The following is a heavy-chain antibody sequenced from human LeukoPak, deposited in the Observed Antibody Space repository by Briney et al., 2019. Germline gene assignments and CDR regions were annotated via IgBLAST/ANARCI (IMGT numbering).Heavy chain of an antibody. V-gene: IGHV4-59*11. J-gene: IGHJ4*02. CDR2: IYYSGST. CDR1: GGSISSHY. CDR3: AREKTASMNYFDY. Sequence: SETLSLTCTVSGGSISSHYWSWLRQPPGKGLEWIGYIYYSGSTNYNPSLKSRVTISVDTSKNQFSLKLSSVTAADTAVYYCAREKTASMNYFDYWGQGTLVTVSS. D-gene: IGHD2-21*02.